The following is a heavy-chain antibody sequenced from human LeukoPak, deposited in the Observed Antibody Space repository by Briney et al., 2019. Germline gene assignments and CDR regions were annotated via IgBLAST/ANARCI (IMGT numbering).Heavy chain of an antibody. CDR2: ISSSGSTI. J-gene: IGHJ4*02. CDR1: GFTFSDYY. D-gene: IGHD6-13*01. Sequence: PGRSLRLSCAASGFTFSDYYMSWIRQAPGKGLEWVSYISSSGSTIYYADSVKGRFTISRDNAKNSLYLQMNSLRAEDTAVYYCARDRLMTGYSSSWYAFFPDYWGQGTLVTVSS. V-gene: IGHV3-11*04. CDR3: ARDRLMTGYSSSWYAFFPDY.